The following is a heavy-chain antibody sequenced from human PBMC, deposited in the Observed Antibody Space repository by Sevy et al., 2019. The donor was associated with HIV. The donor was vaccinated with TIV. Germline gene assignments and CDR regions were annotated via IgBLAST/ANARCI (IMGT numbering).Heavy chain of an antibody. D-gene: IGHD4-4*01. CDR1: GFTFSSYG. Sequence: GGSLRLSCAASGFTFSSYGMHWVRQAPGKGLEWVAVIWYDGSNKYYADSVKGRFTISRDNSKNTLYLQMNSLRAEDTAVYYCARDTKLHYSNYDAFDIWGQGTMVTVSS. CDR3: ARDTKLHYSNYDAFDI. V-gene: IGHV3-33*01. CDR2: IWYDGSNK. J-gene: IGHJ3*02.